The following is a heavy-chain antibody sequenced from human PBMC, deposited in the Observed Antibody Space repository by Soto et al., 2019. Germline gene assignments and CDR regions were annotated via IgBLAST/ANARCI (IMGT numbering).Heavy chain of an antibody. CDR1: CYTFTSYG. Sequence: ASVKVSCKASCYTFTSYGISWVRQAPGQGLEWKGRNNAYKGKKKKAKKLQGKVTMTKETTTSTTYKEPRNPRTDNTAVYYCARDAPPEDYWGQ. CDR2: NNAYKGKK. V-gene: IGHV1-18*01. J-gene: IGHJ4*01. CDR3: ARDAPPEDY.